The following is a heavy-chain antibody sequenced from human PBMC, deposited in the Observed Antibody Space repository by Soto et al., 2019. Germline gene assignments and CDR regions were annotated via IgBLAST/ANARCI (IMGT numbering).Heavy chain of an antibody. V-gene: IGHV3-74*01. CDR3: AREFCSGGNCYTYYFDP. J-gene: IGHJ5*02. CDR1: GLTFNRYW. D-gene: IGHD2-15*01. CDR2: INTDGTNS. Sequence: GGSLRLSCAASGLTFNRYWMHWVRHAPGKGLVWVSHINTDGTNSNYADSVKGRFTISRDNAKSTLFLQMNSLRDEDTAVYYCAREFCSGGNCYTYYFDPWGQGIPVTVSS.